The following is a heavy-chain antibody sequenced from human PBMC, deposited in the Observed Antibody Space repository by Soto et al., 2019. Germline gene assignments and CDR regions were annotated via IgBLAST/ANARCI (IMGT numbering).Heavy chain of an antibody. CDR3: ASPLYHCTNGVCYNRYYGMDV. CDR1: GDSVSSNSAA. CDR2: TYYRSKWYN. Sequence: PSQTLSLTCAISGDSVSSNSAAWNWIRQSPSRGLEWLGRTYYRSKWYNDYAVSVKSRITINPDTSKNQFSLQLNSVTPEDTAVYYCASPLYHCTNGVCYNRYYGMDVWGQGTTVTVSS. J-gene: IGHJ6*02. D-gene: IGHD2-8*01. V-gene: IGHV6-1*01.